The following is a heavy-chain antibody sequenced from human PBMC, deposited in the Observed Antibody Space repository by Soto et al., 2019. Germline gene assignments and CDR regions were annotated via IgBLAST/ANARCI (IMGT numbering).Heavy chain of an antibody. J-gene: IGHJ4*02. CDR3: ARVYCRDGSGGSIVS. Sequence: QVQLVQSGAEVKKPGASVKASCKASGYTFSSYYMHWVRQAPGQGLECMGIINPSGGSTYAQKFPGRATRTRETSTITVYLELRCLRSADTGVYYCARVYCRDGSGGSIVSWVQGTLLTVSS. CDR2: INPSGGST. D-gene: IGHD2-15*01. CDR1: GYTFSSYY. V-gene: IGHV1-46*01.